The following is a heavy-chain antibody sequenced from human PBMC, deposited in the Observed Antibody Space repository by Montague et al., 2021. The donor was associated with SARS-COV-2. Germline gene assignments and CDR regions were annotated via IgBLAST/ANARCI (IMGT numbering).Heavy chain of an antibody. CDR2: IYNNGST. D-gene: IGHD3-22*01. CDR1: GGSISNCY. CDR3: SSGGGYYNYGLDV. V-gene: IGHV4-59*01. Sequence: SETLSLTCTVSGGSISNCYWNWIRHPQGRGLEWIGYIYNNGSTDYSPTLKSQVTISLDTSKNQFSLNVTSVTVADTAVYYCSSGGGYYNYGLDVWGPGTTVTVSS. J-gene: IGHJ6*02.